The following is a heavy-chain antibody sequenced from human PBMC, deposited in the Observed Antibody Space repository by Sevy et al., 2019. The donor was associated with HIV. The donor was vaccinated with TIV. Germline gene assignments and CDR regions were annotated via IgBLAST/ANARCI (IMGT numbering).Heavy chain of an antibody. CDR2: IFYSGSP. D-gene: IGHD3-22*01. CDR3: ARQRASSGYFYFDS. Sequence: SETLSLTCTVSGGSISSGDYYWSWIRQPPGQGLEWIGYIFYSGSPYFNPSLKSRVTISLDTSKSQFALRPSSVTAADTAVFYCARQRASSGYFYFDSWGQGTLVTVSS. V-gene: IGHV4-30-4*01. J-gene: IGHJ4*02. CDR1: GGSISSGDYY.